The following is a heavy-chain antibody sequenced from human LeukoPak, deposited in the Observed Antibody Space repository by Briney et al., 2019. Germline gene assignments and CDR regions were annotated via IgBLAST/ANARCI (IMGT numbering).Heavy chain of an antibody. V-gene: IGHV4-34*01. Sequence: PSETLSLTCAVYGGSFSGYYWSWIRQPPGKGLEWIGEINHSGSTNYNPSLKSRVTISVDTSKNQFSLKLSSVTAADTAVYYYARGRGYYGSGSYYRADWFDPWGQGTLVTVSS. CDR1: GGSFSGYY. CDR2: INHSGST. CDR3: ARGRGYYGSGSYYRADWFDP. D-gene: IGHD3-10*01. J-gene: IGHJ5*02.